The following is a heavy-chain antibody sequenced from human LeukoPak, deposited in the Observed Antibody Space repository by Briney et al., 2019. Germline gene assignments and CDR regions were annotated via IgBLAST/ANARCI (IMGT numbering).Heavy chain of an antibody. CDR2: IYYSGST. CDR3: ARTSRHFYGSGSNLTPWPADMDV. J-gene: IGHJ6*02. D-gene: IGHD3-10*01. CDR1: GGSNNSYY. Sequence: SETLSLTCTVSGGSNNSYYWTWIRQPPGKGLEWIGYIYYSGSTHYNPSLNSRVTISMDTSKNHFSLKLSSVTAADTAIYYCARTSRHFYGSGSNLTPWPADMDVWGQGTKVTVSS. V-gene: IGHV4-59*01.